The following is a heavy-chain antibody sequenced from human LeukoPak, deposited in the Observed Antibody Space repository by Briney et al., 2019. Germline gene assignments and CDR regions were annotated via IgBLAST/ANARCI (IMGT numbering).Heavy chain of an antibody. CDR2: ISGSGGST. CDR1: GFTFSSYA. D-gene: IGHD5-18*01. CDR3: AKNQGYRYGFSYFDY. V-gene: IGHV3-23*01. J-gene: IGHJ4*02. Sequence: GGSLRLSCAASGFTFSSYAMSWVRQAPGKGLEWVSAISGSGGSTYYADSVKGRFTISRDNSKNTLYLQMNSLRAEDTAVYYCAKNQGYRYGFSYFDYWGQGTLVTVSS.